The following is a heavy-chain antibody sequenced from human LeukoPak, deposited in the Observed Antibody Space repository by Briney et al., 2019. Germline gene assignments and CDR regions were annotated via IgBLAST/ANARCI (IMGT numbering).Heavy chain of an antibody. Sequence: SGTLSLTCAVSGGFISSTNWWSWVRQSPGKGLEWIGEIYESGSANYNPSLKSRVTLSIDKSKNQFSLKLTSVTAADTAVYYCAGEAPPGAFEIWGLGTMVTVSS. CDR2: IYESGSA. V-gene: IGHV4-4*02. J-gene: IGHJ3*02. CDR3: AGEAPPGAFEI. CDR1: GGFISSTNW.